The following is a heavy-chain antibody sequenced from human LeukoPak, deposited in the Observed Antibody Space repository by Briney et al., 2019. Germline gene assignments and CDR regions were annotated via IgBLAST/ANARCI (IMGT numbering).Heavy chain of an antibody. CDR2: IYYSGST. Sequence: SETLSLTCTVSGGSISSHYWSWIRQPPGKGLEWIGYIYYSGSTNYNPSLKSRVTISVDTSKNQFSLKLSSVTAADTAVYYCARGRGYFNYIFDYWGQGTLVTVSS. V-gene: IGHV4-59*11. CDR1: GGSISSHY. J-gene: IGHJ4*02. CDR3: ARGRGYFNYIFDY. D-gene: IGHD5-24*01.